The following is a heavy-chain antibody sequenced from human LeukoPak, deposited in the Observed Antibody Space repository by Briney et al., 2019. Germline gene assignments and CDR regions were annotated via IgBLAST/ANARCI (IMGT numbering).Heavy chain of an antibody. CDR3: AKVGNSYYYYGMDV. CDR1: GFTFSSYA. J-gene: IGHJ6*02. V-gene: IGHV3-23*01. D-gene: IGHD4-23*01. CDR2: ISGSGGST. Sequence: GGSLRLSCAASGFTFSSYAISWVRQAPGKGLEWGSAISGSGGSTYYADSVKGRFTISRDNSKNTLYLQMNSLRAEDTAVYYCAKVGNSYYYYGMDVWGQGTTVTVSS.